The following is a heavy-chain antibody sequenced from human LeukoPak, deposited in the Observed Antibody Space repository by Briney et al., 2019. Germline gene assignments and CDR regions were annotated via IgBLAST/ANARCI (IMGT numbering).Heavy chain of an antibody. J-gene: IGHJ6*02. Sequence: PSETLSLTCTVSGASISSYYWSWIRQPPGKGLEWIGYIYYSGNTNYNPSLKSRVTISVDTSKNQFYLKLGSVTAADTAVYYCARDRWYSSSSRTYYYGMDVWGQGTTVTVSS. CDR1: GASISSYY. CDR2: IYYSGNT. CDR3: ARDRWYSSSSRTYYYGMDV. D-gene: IGHD6-6*01. V-gene: IGHV4-59*01.